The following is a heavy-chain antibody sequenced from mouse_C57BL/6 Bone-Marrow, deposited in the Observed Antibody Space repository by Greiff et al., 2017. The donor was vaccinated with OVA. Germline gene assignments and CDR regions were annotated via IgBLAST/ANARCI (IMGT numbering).Heavy chain of an antibody. CDR3: TRGYYYAMDY. Sequence: DVKLVESGAGLVKPGGSLKLSCAASGFTFSSYAMSWVRQTPEKRLEWVAYISSGGDYIYYSENVKGRFTISRDNARNTLYLQMSRLKAEDTAMYYCTRGYYYAMDYWGQGTSVTVSS. J-gene: IGHJ4*01. CDR1: GFTFSSYA. CDR2: ISSGGDYI. V-gene: IGHV5-9-1*02.